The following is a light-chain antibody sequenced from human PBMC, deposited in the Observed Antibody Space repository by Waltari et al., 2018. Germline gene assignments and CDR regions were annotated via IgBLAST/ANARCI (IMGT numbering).Light chain of an antibody. CDR1: MLPKTY. Sequence: SSELTQPSSVSVSPGQTARITCSGDMLPKTYTRWFQQKPGQAPVLVLYQDSARPSWIPERFSGSSSGTTVTLTISGAQVEDEADYYCYSTTDNNLGVFGPGTRVTVL. CDR3: YSTTDNNLGV. CDR2: QDS. J-gene: IGLJ1*01. V-gene: IGLV3-27*01.